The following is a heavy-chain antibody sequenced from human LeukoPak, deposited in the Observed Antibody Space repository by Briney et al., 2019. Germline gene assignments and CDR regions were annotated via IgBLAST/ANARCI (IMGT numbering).Heavy chain of an antibody. J-gene: IGHJ4*02. CDR1: GFSLSTSGMC. V-gene: IGHV4-61*08. CDR2: IYYSGST. D-gene: IGHD6-6*01. Sequence: SGPALVKPTQTLTLTCTFSGFSLSTSGMCVSWIRQPPGKGLEWIGYIYYSGSTYYNPSLESRVTISVDTSKNQFSLKLSSVTAADTAVYYCAREGREGSSSSYIDYWGQGTLVTVSS. CDR3: AREGREGSSSSYIDY.